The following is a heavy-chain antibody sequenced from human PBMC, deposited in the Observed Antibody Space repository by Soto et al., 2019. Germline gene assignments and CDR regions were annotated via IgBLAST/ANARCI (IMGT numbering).Heavy chain of an antibody. CDR1: GGSISSGDYY. D-gene: IGHD7-27*01. CDR2: IYYNGNT. V-gene: IGHV4-30-4*01. CDR3: ARSSLERNWGWFGP. Sequence: SETLSLTCTVSGGSISSGDYYWNWIRQPPGKGLEWIGYIYYNGNTYYNPSLKSRITISLDTSKNQFSLKLTSVTAADTAVYYCARSSLERNWGWFGPWGQGILVTVSS. J-gene: IGHJ5*02.